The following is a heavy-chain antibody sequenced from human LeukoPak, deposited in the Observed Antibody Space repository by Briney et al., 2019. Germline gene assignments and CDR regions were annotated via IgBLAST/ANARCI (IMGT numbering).Heavy chain of an antibody. CDR3: ARAGRIYGGNPFDY. D-gene: IGHD4-23*01. CDR2: IIPIFGTA. J-gene: IGHJ4*02. CDR1: GGTFSSYA. V-gene: IGHV1-69*05. Sequence: SVKVSCKASGGTFSSYAISWVRQAPGQGLEWMGGIIPIFGTANCAQKFQGRVTITTDESTSTAYMELSSLRSEDTAVYYCARAGRIYGGNPFDYWGQGTLVTVSS.